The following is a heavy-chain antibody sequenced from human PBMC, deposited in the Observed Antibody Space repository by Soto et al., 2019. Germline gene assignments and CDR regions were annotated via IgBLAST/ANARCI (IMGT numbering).Heavy chain of an antibody. Sequence: SQTLSLTCVISGDSVSSNSAAWNWIRQSPSRGLEWLGRTYYRSKWYNDYAVSVKSRITINPDTSKNQFSLQLNSVTPEDTAVYYCARAFTYYYDSSGPAAVDAFDIWGQGTMVT. D-gene: IGHD3-22*01. V-gene: IGHV6-1*01. CDR3: ARAFTYYYDSSGPAAVDAFDI. CDR1: GDSVSSNSAA. J-gene: IGHJ3*02. CDR2: TYYRSKWYN.